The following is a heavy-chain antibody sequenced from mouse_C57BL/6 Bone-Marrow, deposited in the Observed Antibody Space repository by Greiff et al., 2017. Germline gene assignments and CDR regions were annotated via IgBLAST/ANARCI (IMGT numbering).Heavy chain of an antibody. D-gene: IGHD2-3*01. CDR2: ISDGGSYT. CDR1: GFTFSSYA. J-gene: IGHJ2*01. Sequence: EVQGVESGGGLVKPGGSLKLSCAASGFTFSSYAMSWVRQTPEKRLEWVATISDGGSYTYYPDNVKGRFTISRDNAKNHLYLQMSHLKSEDTAMYYCARVRDGYYDYWGQGTTLTVSS. CDR3: ARVRDGYYDY. V-gene: IGHV5-4*01.